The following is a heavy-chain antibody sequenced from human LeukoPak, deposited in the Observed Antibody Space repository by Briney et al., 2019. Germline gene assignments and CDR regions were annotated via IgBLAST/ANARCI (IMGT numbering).Heavy chain of an antibody. J-gene: IGHJ5*02. CDR1: GFTVSSNY. CDR3: ARLWFGMMNWFDP. V-gene: IGHV3-66*04. D-gene: IGHD3-10*01. Sequence: PGGSLRLSCAASGFTVSSNYMSWVRQAPGKGLEWVSVIYSGGSTYYADSVKGRFTISRDNSKNTLYLQMNSLRAEDTAVYYCARLWFGMMNWFDPWGQGTLVTVSS. CDR2: IYSGGST.